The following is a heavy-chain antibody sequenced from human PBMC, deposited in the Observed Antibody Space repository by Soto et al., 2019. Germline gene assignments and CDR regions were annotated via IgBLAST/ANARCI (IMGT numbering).Heavy chain of an antibody. CDR1: GYTFTSYG. J-gene: IGHJ5*02. CDR2: ISAYNGNT. D-gene: IGHD6-6*01. V-gene: IGHV1-18*01. Sequence: ASVKVSCKASGYTFTSYGISWVRQAPGQGLEWMGWISAYNGNTNYAQKLQGRVTMTTDTSTSTAYMELRSLRPDDTAVYYCAIDESGAARYNWFDPWGQGTLVTVSS. CDR3: AIDESGAARYNWFDP.